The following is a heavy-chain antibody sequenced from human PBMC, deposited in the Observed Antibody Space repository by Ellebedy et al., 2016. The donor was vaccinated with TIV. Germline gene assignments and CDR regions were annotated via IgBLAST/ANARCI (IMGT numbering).Heavy chain of an antibody. D-gene: IGHD6-6*01. Sequence: GSLRLSCTVSGGSISSSSYYWGWIRQPPGKGLEWVGYIYYSGTTNYNPSLKSRVTISIDTSKTQFSLKLSSVTAADTAMYYCASANVAAPLAYWGQGTLVTVSS. J-gene: IGHJ4*02. CDR3: ASANVAAPLAY. CDR1: GGSISSSSYY. V-gene: IGHV4-61*05. CDR2: IYYSGTT.